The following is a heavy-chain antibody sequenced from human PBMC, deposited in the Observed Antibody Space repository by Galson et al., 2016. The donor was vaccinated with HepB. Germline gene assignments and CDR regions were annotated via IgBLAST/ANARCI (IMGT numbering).Heavy chain of an antibody. J-gene: IGHJ4*02. CDR3: AGSVRLSVIRGDVRLLTFDY. CDR2: IYHSGRT. Sequence: SETLSLTCNVSGDFITTYHWNWIRQSPGKGLEWIGYIYHSGRTQYNPALKSRVTLSLDTSKKQFSLTLTSVTPADTAVYYCAGSVRLSVIRGDVRLLTFDYWGQGTLATVSS. CDR1: GDFITTYH. D-gene: IGHD3-10*01. V-gene: IGHV4-59*01.